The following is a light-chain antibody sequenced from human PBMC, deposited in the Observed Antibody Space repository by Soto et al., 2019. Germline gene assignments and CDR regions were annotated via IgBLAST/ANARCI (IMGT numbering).Light chain of an antibody. CDR3: CSYAGNYTLR. CDR2: DVS. V-gene: IGLV2-11*01. J-gene: IGLJ3*02. CDR1: TSEVGGLNY. Sequence: QSSRTPSRSISGSPCLPVAIPCPGTTSEVGGLNYVSWYQHNPGKAPKLMLSDVSKRPSGVPDRFSGSKSSNTAYLTISGLQAEDEAEYYCCSYAGNYTLRFGGGTKVTVL.